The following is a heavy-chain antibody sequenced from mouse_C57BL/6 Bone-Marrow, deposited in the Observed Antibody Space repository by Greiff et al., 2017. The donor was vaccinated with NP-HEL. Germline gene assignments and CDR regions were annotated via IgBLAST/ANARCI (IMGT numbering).Heavy chain of an antibody. Sequence: QVQLKQPGAELVKPGASVKMSCKASGYTFTSYWITWVKQRPGQGLEWIGDIYPGSGSTNYNEKFKSKATLTVDTSSSTAYMQLSSLTSEDSAGYYCARYYGAMDYWGQGTSVTVSS. J-gene: IGHJ4*01. V-gene: IGHV1-55*01. CDR2: IYPGSGST. CDR3: ARYYGAMDY. CDR1: GYTFTSYW.